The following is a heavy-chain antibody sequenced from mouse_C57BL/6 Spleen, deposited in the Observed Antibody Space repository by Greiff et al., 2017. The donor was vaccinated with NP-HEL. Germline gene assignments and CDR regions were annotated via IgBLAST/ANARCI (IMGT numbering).Heavy chain of an antibody. Sequence: VQLQQSGPELVKPGASVKISCKASGYAFSSSWMNWVKQRPGKGLEWIGRIYPGDGDTNYNGKFKGKATLTADKSSSTAYMQLSSLTSEDSAVYFCARGGYDYDEGFAYWGQGTLVTVSA. D-gene: IGHD2-4*01. J-gene: IGHJ3*01. CDR2: IYPGDGDT. CDR3: ARGGYDYDEGFAY. CDR1: GYAFSSSW. V-gene: IGHV1-82*01.